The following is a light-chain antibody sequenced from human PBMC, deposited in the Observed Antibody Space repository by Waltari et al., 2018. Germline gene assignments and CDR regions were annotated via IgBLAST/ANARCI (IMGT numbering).Light chain of an antibody. Sequence: EIVMTQSPATLSVFPGERATLSCRASQSIRSNLAWYQHKPGQAPRLLIYGASTRATGIPARFSGGGSGTAFTLTISSLQSEDFAVYFCKQYDNWLGTFGQGTKVEIK. CDR1: QSIRSN. CDR2: GAS. J-gene: IGKJ1*01. CDR3: KQYDNWLGT. V-gene: IGKV3-15*01.